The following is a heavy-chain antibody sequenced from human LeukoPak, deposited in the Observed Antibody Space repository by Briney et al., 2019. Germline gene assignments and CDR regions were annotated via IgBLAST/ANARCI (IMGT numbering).Heavy chain of an antibody. V-gene: IGHV3-30-3*01. CDR3: ARSLPVAARLGWFDP. CDR1: GFTFSSYA. J-gene: IGHJ5*02. CDR2: ISYDGSNK. Sequence: PGGSLRLSCAASGFTFSSYAMHWVRQAPGKGLEWVAVISYDGSNKYYADSVKGRFTISRDNSKNTLYLQMNSLRAEDTAVYYCARSLPVAARLGWFDPWGQGTLVTVSS. D-gene: IGHD6-6*01.